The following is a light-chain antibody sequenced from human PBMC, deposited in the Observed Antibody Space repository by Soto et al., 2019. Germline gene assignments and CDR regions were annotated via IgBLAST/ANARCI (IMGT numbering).Light chain of an antibody. Sequence: QSALTQPASVSGSPGQSITISCTGTSRDVGSYNLVSWYQQYPGKAPKLMIYEVSNRPSGVSNRFSGSKSGNTASLTISGLQAEDEADYYCRSYTSSTTRVFGGGTQLTVL. CDR2: EVS. V-gene: IGLV2-14*02. CDR1: SRDVGSYNL. CDR3: RSYTSSTTRV. J-gene: IGLJ2*01.